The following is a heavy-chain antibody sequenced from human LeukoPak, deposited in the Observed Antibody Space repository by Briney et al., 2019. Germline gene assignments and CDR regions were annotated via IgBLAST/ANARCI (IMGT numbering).Heavy chain of an antibody. Sequence: GGSLRLSCAASGFTFSSYGMHWVRQAPGKGLEWVAFIRYDGSNKYYADSVKGRFTISRDNSKNTLYLQMNSLRAEDTAVYYCAKEWNYYDSSGYYRSDAFDIWGQGTMATVSS. D-gene: IGHD3-22*01. CDR1: GFTFSSYG. J-gene: IGHJ3*02. CDR2: IRYDGSNK. CDR3: AKEWNYYDSSGYYRSDAFDI. V-gene: IGHV3-30*02.